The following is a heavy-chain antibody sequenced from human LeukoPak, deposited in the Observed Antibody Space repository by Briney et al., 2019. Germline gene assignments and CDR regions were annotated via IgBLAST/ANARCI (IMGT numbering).Heavy chain of an antibody. CDR2: IYHSGSA. Sequence: SETLSLTCSVSGYSIDTYYWSWLRQPPNKGLEWIGYIYHSGSAKYNPSLNSRVTMSVGTSKNQFSLKMTSVTAADTAVYYCARRSAGLEGFDFWGQGTLVTVSS. D-gene: IGHD6-19*01. CDR1: GYSIDTYY. J-gene: IGHJ4*02. V-gene: IGHV4-59*01. CDR3: ARRSAGLEGFDF.